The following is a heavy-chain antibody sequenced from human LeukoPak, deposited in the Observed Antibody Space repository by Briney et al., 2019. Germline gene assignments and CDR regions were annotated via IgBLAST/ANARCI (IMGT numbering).Heavy chain of an antibody. J-gene: IGHJ5*02. CDR2: INHSGST. V-gene: IGHV4-34*01. Sequence: SETLSLTCAVYGGSFSGYYWSWIRQPPGKGLEWIGEINHSGSTNYNPSLKSRVTISVDTSKNQFSLKLSSVTAADTAVYYCAREEEQSYSSSWYRTWGQGTLVTVSS. D-gene: IGHD6-13*01. CDR1: GGSFSGYY. CDR3: AREEEQSYSSSWYRT.